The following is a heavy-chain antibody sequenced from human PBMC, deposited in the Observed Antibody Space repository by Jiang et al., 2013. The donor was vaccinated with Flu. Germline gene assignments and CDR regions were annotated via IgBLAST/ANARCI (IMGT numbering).Heavy chain of an antibody. D-gene: IGHD3-16*01. J-gene: IGHJ4*02. CDR3: AKPGRGFGFFVYDI. V-gene: IGHV5-51*01. CDR2: IYPGDSDT. Sequence: SWLGWVRQMPGKGLEWMGIIYPGDSDTRYSPSFQGQVTISADKSINTAYLQWSSLRASDSAMYYCAKPGRGFGFFVYDIWGQGTQVTVSS. CDR1: SW.